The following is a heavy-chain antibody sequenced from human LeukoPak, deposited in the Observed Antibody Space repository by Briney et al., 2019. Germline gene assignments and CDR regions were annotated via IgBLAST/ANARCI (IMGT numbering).Heavy chain of an antibody. J-gene: IGHJ6*03. Sequence: GGSLRLSCAASGFIFSSYWMAWVRQAPGKGLECVAVTSYDGSNKYYADSVKGRFTISRDKSKNTLYLQMNSLRAEDTALYYCARDQITTVRAVIARSTDYYDYYYMDVWGKGTTVTVSS. CDR2: TSYDGSNK. V-gene: IGHV3-30*03. CDR1: GFIFSSYW. CDR3: ARDQITTVRAVIARSTDYYDYYYMDV. D-gene: IGHD3-10*01.